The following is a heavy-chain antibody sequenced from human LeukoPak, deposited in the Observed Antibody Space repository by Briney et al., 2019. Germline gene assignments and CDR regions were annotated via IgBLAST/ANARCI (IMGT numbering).Heavy chain of an antibody. CDR3: ARLSIVVVPAANYFDY. V-gene: IGHV3-66*01. CDR2: IYSGGST. Sequence: GGSLRLSCAASGFTFSSYEMNWVRQAPGKGLEWVSVIYSGGSTYYADSVKGRFTISRDNSKNTLYLQMNSLRAEDTAVYYCARLSIVVVPAANYFDYWGQGTLVTVSS. J-gene: IGHJ4*02. D-gene: IGHD2-2*01. CDR1: GFTFSSYE.